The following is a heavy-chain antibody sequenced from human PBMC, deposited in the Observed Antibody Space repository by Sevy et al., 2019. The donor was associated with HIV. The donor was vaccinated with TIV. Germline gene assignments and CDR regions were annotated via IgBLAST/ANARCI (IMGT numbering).Heavy chain of an antibody. Sequence: ASVKVSCKASGYTFSDSGYYVHWVRQAPGQGREWMGWINPKSGATNYAQKFQGRVTMTRDTSVSTANMELNRLTSDDTAVYYCARESYDFWTGPVDYDYGMDVWGQWTTVTVSS. V-gene: IGHV1-2*02. CDR3: ARESYDFWTGPVDYDYGMDV. J-gene: IGHJ6*02. D-gene: IGHD3-3*01. CDR1: GYTFSDSGYY. CDR2: INPKSGAT.